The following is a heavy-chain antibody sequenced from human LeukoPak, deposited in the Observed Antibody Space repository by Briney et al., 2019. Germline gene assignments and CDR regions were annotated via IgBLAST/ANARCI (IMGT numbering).Heavy chain of an antibody. CDR3: ARDRRYCGGDCYSDDAFDI. J-gene: IGHJ3*02. D-gene: IGHD2-21*01. CDR1: GFTFSSYG. Sequence: PGGSLRLSCAASGFTFSSYGMHWVRQAPGKGLEWVAFIRYDGSNKYYADSVKGRFTISRDNAKNSLYLQMNSLRAEDTAVYYCARDRRYCGGDCYSDDAFDIWGQGTMVTVSS. CDR2: IRYDGSNK. V-gene: IGHV3-30*02.